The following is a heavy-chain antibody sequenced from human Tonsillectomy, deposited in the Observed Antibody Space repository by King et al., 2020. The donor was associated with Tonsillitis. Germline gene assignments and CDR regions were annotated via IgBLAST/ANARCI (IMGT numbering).Heavy chain of an antibody. CDR1: GGTFSNYG. CDR3: ARDSGSYYGSGSRNGMDV. J-gene: IGHJ6*02. Sequence: VQLVESGAEVKKPGSSVRLSCKASGGTFSNYGFNWVRQAPGQGLEWMGGIIPMFDTPIYGPKFQGRATIIADEATTTLYMEMTSLRSEDTAVYYCARDSGSYYGSGSRNGMDVWGQGTTVIVSS. V-gene: IGHV1-69*01. CDR2: IIPMFDTP. D-gene: IGHD3-10*01.